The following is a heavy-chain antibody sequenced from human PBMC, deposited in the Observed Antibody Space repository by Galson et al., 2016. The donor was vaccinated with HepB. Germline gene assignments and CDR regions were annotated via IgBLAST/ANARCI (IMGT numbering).Heavy chain of an antibody. CDR2: IYPGDSDT. CDR1: GYSFTTYW. J-gene: IGHJ4*02. Sequence: QSGAEVKKPGESLKISCKGSGYSFTTYWIGWVRQMPGKGLEWMGMIYPGDSDTRYSPSFQGQVTISADQSINTAYLQWSSLKASDTAMYYCARTVSIAAAGGADYWGQGTLVIVSS. D-gene: IGHD6-13*01. V-gene: IGHV5-51*01. CDR3: ARTVSIAAAGGADY.